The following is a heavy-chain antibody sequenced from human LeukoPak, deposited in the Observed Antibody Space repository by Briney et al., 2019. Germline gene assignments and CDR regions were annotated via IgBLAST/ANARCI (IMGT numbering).Heavy chain of an antibody. V-gene: IGHV3-11*01. CDR2: ISSSGSTI. D-gene: IGHD6-13*01. CDR3: ARVAAAGTYYYYYMDV. Sequence: PGGSLRLFCAASGFTFSDYYMSWIRQAPGKGLEWVSYISSSGSTIYYADSVKGRFTISRDNAKNSLYLQMNSLRAEDTAVYYCARVAAAGTYYYYYMDVWGKGTTVTVSS. CDR1: GFTFSDYY. J-gene: IGHJ6*03.